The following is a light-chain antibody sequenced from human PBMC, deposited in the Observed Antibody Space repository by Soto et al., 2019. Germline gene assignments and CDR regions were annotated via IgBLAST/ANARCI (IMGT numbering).Light chain of an antibody. Sequence: DIQLTQSPSLLSASVGDRVTITCRASQGVRSYLAWYQEKPGKAPKVLIYAASTLQSGVPSRFSGSGTGTEFTLTISSLQPEDFATYYCQQLNSYPITFGQGTRLEIK. V-gene: IGKV1-9*01. CDR2: AAS. CDR3: QQLNSYPIT. J-gene: IGKJ5*01. CDR1: QGVRSY.